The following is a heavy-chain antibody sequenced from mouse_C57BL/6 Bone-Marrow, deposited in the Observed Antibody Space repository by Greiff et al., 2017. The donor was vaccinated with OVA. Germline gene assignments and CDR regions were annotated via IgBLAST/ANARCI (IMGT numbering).Heavy chain of an antibody. J-gene: IGHJ2*01. CDR1: GFTFSDYY. CDR2: ISNGGGST. V-gene: IGHV5-12*01. CDR3: ARGIDY. Sequence: EVQVVESGGGLVQPGGSLKLSCAASGFTFSDYYMYWVRQTPEKRLEWVAYISNGGGSTYYPDTVKGRFTISRDNAKNTLYLQMSRLKSEDTAMYYCARGIDYWGQGTTLTVSS.